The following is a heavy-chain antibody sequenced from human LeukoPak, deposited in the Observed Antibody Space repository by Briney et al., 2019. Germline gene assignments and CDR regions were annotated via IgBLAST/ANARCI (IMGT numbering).Heavy chain of an antibody. CDR3: ARRLGICSSTSCPKQGWFDP. CDR1: GYTFTSYA. Sequence: ASVKVSCKASGYTFTSYAMNWVRQAPGQGLEWMGWINTNTGNPTYAQGFTGRFVFSLDTSVSTAYLQISSLKAEDTAVYYRARRLGICSSTSCPKQGWFDPWGQGTLVTVSS. J-gene: IGHJ5*02. V-gene: IGHV7-4-1*02. CDR2: INTNTGNP. D-gene: IGHD2-2*01.